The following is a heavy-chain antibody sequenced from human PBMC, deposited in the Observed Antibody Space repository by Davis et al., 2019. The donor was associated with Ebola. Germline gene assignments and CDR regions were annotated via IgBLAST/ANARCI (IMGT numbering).Heavy chain of an antibody. CDR2: ISWDGGST. V-gene: IGHV3-43*01. Sequence: PGGSLRLSCAASGFTFDDYTMHWVRQAPGKGLEWVSLISWDGGSTYYADSVKGRFTISRDNSKNSLYLQMNSLRAEDTAVYYCARARTYGSGSYYYDYWGQGTLVTVSS. CDR3: ARARTYGSGSYYYDY. J-gene: IGHJ4*02. D-gene: IGHD3-10*01. CDR1: GFTFDDYT.